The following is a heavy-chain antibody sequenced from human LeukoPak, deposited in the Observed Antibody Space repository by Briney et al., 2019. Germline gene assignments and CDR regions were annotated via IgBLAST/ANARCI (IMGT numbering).Heavy chain of an antibody. D-gene: IGHD6-13*01. J-gene: IGHJ1*01. CDR2: IYTNDGSA. CDR1: GYTFTSYY. CDR3: ARARAAAGAQYFQH. V-gene: IGHV1-46*01. Sequence: ASVKLSRTASGYTFTSYYLHWVRQAPGQRPEWMGIIYTNDGSARYAQKFQGRVTMTRDTSTGTVYMELSSLSSDDTAVYYCARARAAAGAQYFQHWGQGTLVSASS.